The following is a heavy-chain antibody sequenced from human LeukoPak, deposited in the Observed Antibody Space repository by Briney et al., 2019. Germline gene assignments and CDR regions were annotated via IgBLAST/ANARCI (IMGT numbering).Heavy chain of an antibody. Sequence: PGGSLRLSCAASGFTFSGSAMHWVRQASGKGLEWIGRIRSRANSYVTVYAESVTGRFTISRDDSSNTAYLQMNSLKTEDTAVYYCTRHSAPYCSRANCYVDNFYGLDVWGQGTRVTVSS. CDR3: TRHSAPYCSRANCYVDNFYGLDV. V-gene: IGHV3-73*01. J-gene: IGHJ6*02. CDR2: IRSRANSYVT. CDR1: GFTFSGSA. D-gene: IGHD2-2*01.